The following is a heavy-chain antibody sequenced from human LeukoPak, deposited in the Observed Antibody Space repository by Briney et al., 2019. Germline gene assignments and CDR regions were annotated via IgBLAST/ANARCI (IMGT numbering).Heavy chain of an antibody. CDR3: ASTVTPDGMDV. Sequence: PSETLPLTCAVSGGSISSGGYSWSWIRQPPGKGLEWIGYIYHSGSTYYNPSLKSRVTISVDRSKNQFSLKLSSVTAADTAVYYCASTVTPDGMDVWGKGTTVTVSS. CDR1: GGSISSGGYS. D-gene: IGHD4-17*01. CDR2: IYHSGST. J-gene: IGHJ6*04. V-gene: IGHV4-30-2*01.